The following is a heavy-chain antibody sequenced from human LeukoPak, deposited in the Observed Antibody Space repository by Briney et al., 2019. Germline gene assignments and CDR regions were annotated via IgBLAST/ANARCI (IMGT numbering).Heavy chain of an antibody. Sequence: PSETLSLTCTVSGGSMTTHHWNWIRQTPGKGLEWIGYMFDSGRTKENPSLKGRVTLSADTSKNQLSLRLSSVTAADTAVYYCTTIKRGNIFGYFDFWGQGILVTVSS. D-gene: IGHD5-18*01. CDR2: MFDSGRT. J-gene: IGHJ4*02. V-gene: IGHV4-59*11. CDR1: GGSMTTHH. CDR3: TTIKRGNIFGYFDF.